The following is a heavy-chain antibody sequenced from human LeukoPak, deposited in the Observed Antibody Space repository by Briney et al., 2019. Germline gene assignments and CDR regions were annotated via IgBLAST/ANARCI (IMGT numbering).Heavy chain of an antibody. CDR1: GFSISSSNW. CDR2: IYHSGST. Sequence: SETLSLTCAVSGFSISSSNWWSWVRQPPGKGLEGIGVIYHSGSTNYNPSLKSRVTISVDKSKNQFSLKLSSVTAADTALYYCASGGYSSSWPTYYYYYMDVWGKGTTVTVSS. D-gene: IGHD6-13*01. J-gene: IGHJ6*03. V-gene: IGHV4-4*02. CDR3: ASGGYSSSWPTYYYYYMDV.